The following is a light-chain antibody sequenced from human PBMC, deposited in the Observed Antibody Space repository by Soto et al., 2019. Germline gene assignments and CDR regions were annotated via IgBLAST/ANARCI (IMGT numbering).Light chain of an antibody. CDR3: QQSNILPYS. CDR1: QSVSHN. V-gene: IGKV3-15*01. Sequence: EILMTQTPATMSVSPGERATLACRASQSVSHNLAWYQQKHGQAPRPLFYGASTRATGIPARFSGSGSGTDFTLTISSLQSEDFAVYYCQQSNILPYSFGQGTKLEI. CDR2: GAS. J-gene: IGKJ2*01.